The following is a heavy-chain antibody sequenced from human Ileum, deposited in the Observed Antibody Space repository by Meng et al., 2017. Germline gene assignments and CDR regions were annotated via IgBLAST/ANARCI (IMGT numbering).Heavy chain of an antibody. CDR1: GFTFSDRW. Sequence: GESLKISCAASGFTFSDRWMTWVRQAPGKGLEWVGHIQSKGDGGTTDYAAPVKGRFTISRDDSKSTLYLQMNSLKSEDTAVYYCTTFYAGYWGQGTLVTVSS. J-gene: IGHJ4*02. CDR3: TTFYAGY. V-gene: IGHV3-15*01. CDR2: IQSKGDGGTT. D-gene: IGHD3-16*01.